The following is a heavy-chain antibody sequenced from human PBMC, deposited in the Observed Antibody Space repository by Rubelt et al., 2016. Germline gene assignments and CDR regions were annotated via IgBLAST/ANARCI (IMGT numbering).Heavy chain of an antibody. CDR2: INHSGST. D-gene: IGHD3-22*01. Sequence: QVQLQQWGAGLLKPSETLSLTCAVYGGSFSGYYWSWIRQPPGKGLEWIGEINHSGSTNYNPSLKGRVTISVDTSKNQLPLKLSSVTAADTAVYYCARGKEGLGVTMMDYWGQGTLVTVSS. J-gene: IGHJ4*02. CDR3: ARGKEGLGVTMMDY. V-gene: IGHV4-34*01. CDR1: GGSFSGYY.